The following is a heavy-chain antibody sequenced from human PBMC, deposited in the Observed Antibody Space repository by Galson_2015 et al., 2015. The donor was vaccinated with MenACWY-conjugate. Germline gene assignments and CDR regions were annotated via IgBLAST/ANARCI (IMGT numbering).Heavy chain of an antibody. J-gene: IGHJ6*03. V-gene: IGHV1-8*01. CDR3: ARGGDYDILTGRYYYYMDV. CDR1: GYTFTSYD. D-gene: IGHD3-9*01. Sequence: SVKVSCKASGYTFTSYDIDWVRQATGQGLEWMGWMNPNSGNTGYAQKFQGRVTMTRNTSISTAYMELSSLRSEDTAVYYCARGGDYDILTGRYYYYMDVWGKGTTVTVPS. CDR2: MNPNSGNT.